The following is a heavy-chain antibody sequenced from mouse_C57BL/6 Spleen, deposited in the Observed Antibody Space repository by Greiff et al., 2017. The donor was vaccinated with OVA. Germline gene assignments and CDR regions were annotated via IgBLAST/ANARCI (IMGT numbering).Heavy chain of an antibody. J-gene: IGHJ2*01. V-gene: IGHV1-82*01. CDR2: IYPGDGDT. Sequence: QVQLQQSGPELVKPGASVKISCKASGYAFSSSWMNWVKQRPGKGLEWIGRIYPGDGDTNYNGKFKGKATLTADKSSSTAYMQLSSLTSEDSAVYFCARLITTVANFDDWGQGTTLTVSS. CDR1: GYAFSSSW. CDR3: ARLITTVANFDD. D-gene: IGHD1-1*01.